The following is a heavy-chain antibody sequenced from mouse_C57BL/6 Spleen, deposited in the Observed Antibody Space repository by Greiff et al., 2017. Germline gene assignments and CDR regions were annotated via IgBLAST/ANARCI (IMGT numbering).Heavy chain of an antibody. CDR1: GFTFSNYW. D-gene: IGHD4-1*01. Sequence: EVKLEESGGGLVQPGGSMKLSCVASGFTFSNYWMNWVRQSPEKGLEWVAQIRLKSDNYATHYAESVKGRFTISRDDSKSSGYLQMNNLRAEDTGIYYCTRTGMAYWGQGTTLTVSS. CDR3: TRTGMAY. V-gene: IGHV6-3*01. J-gene: IGHJ2*01. CDR2: IRLKSDNYAT.